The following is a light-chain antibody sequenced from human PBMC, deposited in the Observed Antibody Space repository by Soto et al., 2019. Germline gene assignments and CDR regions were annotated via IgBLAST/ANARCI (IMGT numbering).Light chain of an antibody. CDR1: QTIRNN. CDR3: QQTYSTPRYT. CDR2: AAS. Sequence: DIQMTQSPSSLSASEGDRVTISCRASQTIRNNLNWYQHKPGKAPKLLIKAASTLPSGVPSRFSGSGSGTDFTLTITSLQPEDVVTYYCQQTYSTPRYTFGQGTKLE. J-gene: IGKJ2*01. V-gene: IGKV1-39*01.